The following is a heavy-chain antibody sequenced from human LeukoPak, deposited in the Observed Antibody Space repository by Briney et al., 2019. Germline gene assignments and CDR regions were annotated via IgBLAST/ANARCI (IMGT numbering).Heavy chain of an antibody. CDR3: ARPAYSSSWSHFDY. CDR1: GYTFTGYY. CDR2: INPNSGGT. V-gene: IGHV1-2*02. Sequence: ASVKVSCKASGYTFTGYYMHWVRQAPGQGLEWMGWINPNSGGTNYAQKFQGRVTMTRDTSISTAYMELSRLRSDDTAVYYCARPAYSSSWSHFDYWGQGTLVTVSS. J-gene: IGHJ4*02. D-gene: IGHD6-13*01.